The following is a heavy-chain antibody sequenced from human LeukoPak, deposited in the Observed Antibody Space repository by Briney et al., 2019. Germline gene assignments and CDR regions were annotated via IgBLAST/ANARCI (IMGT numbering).Heavy chain of an antibody. J-gene: IGHJ4*02. Sequence: QPGGSLRLSCAASGFTVSTNYMSWVRQAPGKGLEWVSVIYSGGSTYYADSVKGRFTISRDNSKNTLYLQMNTLRAEDTAVYYCAREGAKSTTPLDYWGQGTLVTVSS. CDR3: AREGAKSTTPLDY. CDR2: IYSGGST. V-gene: IGHV3-53*01. CDR1: GFTVSTNY. D-gene: IGHD1-26*01.